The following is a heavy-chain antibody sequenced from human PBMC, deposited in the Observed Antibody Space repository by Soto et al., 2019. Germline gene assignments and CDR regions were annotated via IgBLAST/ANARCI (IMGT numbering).Heavy chain of an antibody. V-gene: IGHV3-30*18. CDR1: GFTFSSYG. Sequence: LRLSCAASGFTFSSYGMHWVRQAPGKGLEWVAVISYDGSNKHYADSVKGRFTISRDNSKSTLYLQMNSLRAEDTAVYYCAKPVWYGSGSPPDSWGQGTPVTVSS. D-gene: IGHD3-10*01. CDR3: AKPVWYGSGSPPDS. CDR2: ISYDGSNK. J-gene: IGHJ4*02.